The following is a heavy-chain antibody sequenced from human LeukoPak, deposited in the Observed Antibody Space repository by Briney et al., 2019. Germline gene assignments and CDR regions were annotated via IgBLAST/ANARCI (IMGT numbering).Heavy chain of an antibody. J-gene: IGHJ4*02. CDR3: TRGAPVGSSREFDY. CDR2: IYTSGST. CDR1: GGSISSGSYY. Sequence: KSSETLSLTCTVSGGSISSGSYYWSWIRQPAGKGLEWIGRIYTSGSTNYNPSLKSRVTMSVDTSKNQFSLKLSSVTAADTAVYYCTRGAPVGSSREFDYWGQGTLVTVSS. V-gene: IGHV4-61*02. D-gene: IGHD5-24*01.